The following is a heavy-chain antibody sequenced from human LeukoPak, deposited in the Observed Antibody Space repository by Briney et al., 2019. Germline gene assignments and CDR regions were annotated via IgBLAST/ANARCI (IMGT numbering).Heavy chain of an antibody. D-gene: IGHD3-3*01. CDR2: ISSSSSYI. CDR3: ASGNDFWSGYLKGNYYYMDV. Sequence: GGSLRLSCAASGFTFSSYSMNWVRQAPGKGLEWVSSISSSSSYIYYADSVKGRFTISRDNAKNSLYLQMNSLRAEDTAVYYRASGNDFWSGYLKGNYYYMDVWGKGTTVTVSS. V-gene: IGHV3-21*01. J-gene: IGHJ6*03. CDR1: GFTFSSYS.